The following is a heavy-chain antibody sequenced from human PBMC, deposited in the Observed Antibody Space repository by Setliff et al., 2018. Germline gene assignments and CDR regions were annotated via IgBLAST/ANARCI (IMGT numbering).Heavy chain of an antibody. Sequence: SETLSLTCAVSGDSISSGNWWSWVRQPPEKGLEWIGEINHSGNTNYNPSLKSRVTISVDKSTNQFSLKLNSVAAADTAVYYCVRTDYSDGRYSMDVWGKGTTVTVSS. CDR2: INHSGNT. CDR3: VRTDYSDGRYSMDV. V-gene: IGHV4-4*02. CDR1: GDSISSGNW. J-gene: IGHJ6*03. D-gene: IGHD6-19*01.